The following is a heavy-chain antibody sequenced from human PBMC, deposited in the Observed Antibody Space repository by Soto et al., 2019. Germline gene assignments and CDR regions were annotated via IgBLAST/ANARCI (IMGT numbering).Heavy chain of an antibody. D-gene: IGHD2-2*01. Sequence: GGSLRLSCAASGFTFSSYWMSWVRQAPGKGLEWVANIKQDGSEKYYVDSVKGRFTISRDNAKNSLYLQMNSLRAEDTAVYYCARVPRIVVVPAATFDYWGQGTLVTVSS. J-gene: IGHJ4*02. CDR3: ARVPRIVVVPAATFDY. CDR1: GFTFSSYW. V-gene: IGHV3-7*01. CDR2: IKQDGSEK.